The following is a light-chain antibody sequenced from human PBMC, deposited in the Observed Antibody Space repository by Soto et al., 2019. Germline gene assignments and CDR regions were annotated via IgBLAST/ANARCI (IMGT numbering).Light chain of an antibody. CDR3: SSYTSSSRNWV. Sequence: QSALTQPASVSGSPGQSITISCTGTSSDVGRYNYVSWYQQHPGKAPKLMIYDVSNRPSGVSNRFSGSKSGNTASLTISGLQAEDEADYYCSSYTSSSRNWVFGGGTKVTVL. CDR2: DVS. CDR1: SSDVGRYNY. J-gene: IGLJ3*02. V-gene: IGLV2-14*01.